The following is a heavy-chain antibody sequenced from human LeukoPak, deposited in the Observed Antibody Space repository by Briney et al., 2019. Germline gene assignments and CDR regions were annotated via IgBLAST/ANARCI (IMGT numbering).Heavy chain of an antibody. CDR3: ASQRQGAYYDSTGYPDDAFDI. CDR2: IYPGDSVT. D-gene: IGHD3-22*01. J-gene: IGHJ3*02. Sequence: GESLKISCKGSGYRFSNYWIGWVRQMPGKGLEWMGIIYPGDSVTRYSPSFQGQVTISADKSISTAYLQWSSLKASDTAIYYCASQRQGAYYDSTGYPDDAFDIWGQGTMVTVSS. CDR1: GYRFSNYW. V-gene: IGHV5-51*01.